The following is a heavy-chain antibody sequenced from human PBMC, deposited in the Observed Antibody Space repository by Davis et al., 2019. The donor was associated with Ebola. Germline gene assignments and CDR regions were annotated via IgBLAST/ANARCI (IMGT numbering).Heavy chain of an antibody. J-gene: IGHJ4*02. D-gene: IGHD1-7*01. CDR1: GGSISSYY. CDR3: ARHSGGTTIWIDY. V-gene: IGHV4-59*08. CDR2: IYYSGST. Sequence: PSETLSLTCTVSGGSISSYYWSWIRQPPGKGLEWIGYIYYSGSTNYNPSLKSRVTISVDTSKNQFSLKLSSVTAADTAVYYCARHSGGTTIWIDYWGQGTLVTVSS.